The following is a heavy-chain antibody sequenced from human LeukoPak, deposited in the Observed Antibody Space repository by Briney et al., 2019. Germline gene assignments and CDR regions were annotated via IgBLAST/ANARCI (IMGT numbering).Heavy chain of an antibody. CDR1: GYTFTSYG. CDR3: SRAGGVAVAGDY. CDR2: ITAYNGNT. V-gene: IGHV1-18*01. Sequence: ASVKVSCKASGYTFTSYGISWVRQAPGQGLEWMGWITAYNGNTNYAQKLQGRVTLTTDSATTTAYMELRSLRSEDTAIYYCSRAGGVAVAGDYWGQGTLVSVSS. D-gene: IGHD3-16*01. J-gene: IGHJ4*02.